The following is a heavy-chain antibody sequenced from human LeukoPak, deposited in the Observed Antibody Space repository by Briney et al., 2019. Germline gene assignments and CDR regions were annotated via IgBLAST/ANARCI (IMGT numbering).Heavy chain of an antibody. J-gene: IGHJ4*02. CDR1: GGSFSGYY. Sequence: SETLSLTCAVYGGSFSGYYWSWIRQPPGKGLEWIGEINHSGSTNYNPSLKSRVTISVDTSKNQFSLKLSSVTAADTAVYYCARAGYSYGYPYYFDHWGQGTLVTVSS. D-gene: IGHD5-18*01. CDR3: ARAGYSYGYPYYFDH. CDR2: INHSGST. V-gene: IGHV4-34*01.